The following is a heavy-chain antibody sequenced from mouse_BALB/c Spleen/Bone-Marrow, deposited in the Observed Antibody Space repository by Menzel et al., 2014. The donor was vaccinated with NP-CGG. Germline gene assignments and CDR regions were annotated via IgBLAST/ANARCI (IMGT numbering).Heavy chain of an antibody. V-gene: IGHV5-17*02. J-gene: IGHJ2*01. Sequence: EVKLVESGGGLVQPGGSRKLSCAASGFTFSSFGMHWVRQAPEKGLEWVAYISSGSSTIYYADTVKGRFTTSRDNPKNTLFLQMTSLRSEDTAMYYCARDVPLYDVGYFDYWGQGTTLTVSS. CDR3: ARDVPLYDVGYFDY. CDR2: ISSGSSTI. D-gene: IGHD2-14*01. CDR1: GFTFSSFG.